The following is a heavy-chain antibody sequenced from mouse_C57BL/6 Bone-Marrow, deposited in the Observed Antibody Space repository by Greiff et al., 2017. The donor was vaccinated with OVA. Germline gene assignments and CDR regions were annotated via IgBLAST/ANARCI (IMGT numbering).Heavy chain of an antibody. Sequence: QVQLQQPGAELVKPGASVKLSCKASGYTFTSYWMQWVKQRPGQGLEWIGEIDPYDSYPNYNQKFKGKATLTVDTSSSTAYMQLSSLTSEDSAVYYCARFYYDYDEDAMDYWGQGTSVTVSS. J-gene: IGHJ4*01. V-gene: IGHV1-50*01. CDR1: GYTFTSYW. D-gene: IGHD2-4*01. CDR3: ARFYYDYDEDAMDY. CDR2: IDPYDSYP.